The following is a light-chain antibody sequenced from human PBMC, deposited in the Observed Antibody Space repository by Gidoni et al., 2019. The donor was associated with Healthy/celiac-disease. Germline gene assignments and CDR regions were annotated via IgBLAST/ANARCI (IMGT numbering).Light chain of an antibody. CDR2: LGS. J-gene: IGKJ1*01. CDR1: QSLLHSNGYNY. Sequence: DSVMTQSPLSLPVTPGEPAPISCMSSQSLLHSNGYNYLDLYLQKPEQSPQLLIYLGSNRASGVPDRFSGSGSGTDFTLKSSRVEAEDVGVYYCMQALQTPRTFGQGTKVEIK. V-gene: IGKV2-28*01. CDR3: MQALQTPRT.